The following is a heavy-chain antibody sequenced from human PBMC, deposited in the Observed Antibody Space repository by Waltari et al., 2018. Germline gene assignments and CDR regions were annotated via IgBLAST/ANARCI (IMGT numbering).Heavy chain of an antibody. Sequence: QVQLVQSGAEVKKPGSSVKVSCKASGGTFSSYAISWVRQAPGQGLEWMGGISPIFGTANYAQKFQGRVTITADTSTDTAYMELSSLRSEDTAVYYCAKSPLDYGGNGGCWGQGTLVTVSS. CDR3: AKSPLDYGGNGGC. CDR1: GGTFSSYA. CDR2: ISPIFGTA. D-gene: IGHD4-17*01. V-gene: IGHV1-69*14. J-gene: IGHJ4*02.